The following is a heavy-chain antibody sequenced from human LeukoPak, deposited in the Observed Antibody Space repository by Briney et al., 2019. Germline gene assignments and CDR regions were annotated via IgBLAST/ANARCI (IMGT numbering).Heavy chain of an antibody. J-gene: IGHJ5*02. Sequence: GGSLRLSCAASGFTFSAYNMIWVRQAPGKGLEWLSYISGSSSAIYYADSVQGRFTISRDNAKNSLSLQMSSLRVEDTAVYYCVRARTLGVRDGFILAWGQGPLVTVSS. CDR3: VRARTLGVRDGFILA. CDR1: GFTFSAYN. V-gene: IGHV3-48*01. CDR2: ISGSSSAI. D-gene: IGHD5-24*01.